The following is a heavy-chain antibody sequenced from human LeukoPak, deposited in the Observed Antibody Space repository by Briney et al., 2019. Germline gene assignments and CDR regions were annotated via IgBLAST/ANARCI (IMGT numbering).Heavy chain of an antibody. CDR1: GFTFSSYA. CDR3: AKDVSVMVPSDFDY. CDR2: ISYDGSNK. Sequence: GRSLRLSCAASGFTFSSYAMHWVRQAPGKGLEWVAVISYDGSNKYYADSVKGRFTISRDNSKNTLYLQMNSLRAEDTAVYYCAKDVSVMVPSDFDYWGQGTLVTVSS. J-gene: IGHJ4*02. D-gene: IGHD2/OR15-2a*01. V-gene: IGHV3-30-3*01.